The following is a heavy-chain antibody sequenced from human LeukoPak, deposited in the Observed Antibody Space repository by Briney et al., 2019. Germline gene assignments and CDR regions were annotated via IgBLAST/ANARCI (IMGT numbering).Heavy chain of an antibody. Sequence: SVKVSFKASGSTFRTSALTWLRQAPGQGLEWMGEIVPIYNKPKYAQNFQGRVTIIADETTSTVYMELSGLRPDDTAVYFCAREVWELTYFESWGQGTLVVVSS. V-gene: IGHV1-69*13. CDR1: GSTFRTSA. CDR3: AREVWELTYFES. CDR2: IVPIYNKP. D-gene: IGHD1-7*01. J-gene: IGHJ4*02.